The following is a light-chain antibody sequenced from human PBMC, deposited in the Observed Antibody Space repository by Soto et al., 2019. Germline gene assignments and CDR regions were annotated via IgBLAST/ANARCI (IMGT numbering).Light chain of an antibody. J-gene: IGKJ4*01. CDR1: QSVGSY. V-gene: IGKV3-11*01. Sequence: EIVLTQSPATLSLSPGERATLSCRASQSVGSYLVWYQQRPGQAPRLLIFDASNRASGTPARFSGSGSGTDFTLTISSLEPEDFAVYYCQQRINWPPLTFGGGTMVEIK. CDR2: DAS. CDR3: QQRINWPPLT.